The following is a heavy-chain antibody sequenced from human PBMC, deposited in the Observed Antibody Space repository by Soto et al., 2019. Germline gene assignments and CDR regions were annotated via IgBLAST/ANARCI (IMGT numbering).Heavy chain of an antibody. J-gene: IGHJ6*02. Sequence: EVQLVESGGGLVQPGGSLRLSCAVSGFTFSNYWMSWVRQAPGKGLEWVANIKKDGSEKYYVDSVKGRFTISGDNGKKSLYLQMNSLRAEDTAVYYCAAMLGMDVWGQGTTVTVSS. D-gene: IGHD3-10*02. CDR3: AAMLGMDV. V-gene: IGHV3-7*05. CDR2: IKKDGSEK. CDR1: GFTFSNYW.